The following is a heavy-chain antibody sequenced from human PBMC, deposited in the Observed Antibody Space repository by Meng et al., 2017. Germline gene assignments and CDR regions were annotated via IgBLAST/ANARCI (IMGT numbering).Heavy chain of an antibody. CDR1: GYPFTGYY. D-gene: IGHD3-10*01. V-gene: IGHV1-2*06. J-gene: IGHJ4*02. CDR3: ARGGTYYYGSGSYYLNRYYFDY. Sequence: GERVAVGAGWRKLGASVKVSCKASGYPFTGYYMHWVRQAPGQGLEWMGRINPNSGGTNYAQKFQGRVTMTRDTSISTAYMELSRLRSDDTAVYYCARGGTYYYGSGSYYLNRYYFDYWGQGTLVTVSS. CDR2: INPNSGGT.